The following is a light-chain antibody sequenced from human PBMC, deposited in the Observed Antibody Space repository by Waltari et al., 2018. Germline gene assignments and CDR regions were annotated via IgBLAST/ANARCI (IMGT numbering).Light chain of an antibody. V-gene: IGKV4-1*01. J-gene: IGKJ1*01. CDR1: QNILYSSNNKNY. CDR2: WAS. Sequence: DIVMTQSPDSLAVSLGERATIHCKSSQNILYSSNNKNYLAWYQLKPGQALKLSFYWASTRESGVPDRFSGSGSGTEFTLTINSLQAEDVAVYYCQQHYSTPRTFGQGTKVEIK. CDR3: QQHYSTPRT.